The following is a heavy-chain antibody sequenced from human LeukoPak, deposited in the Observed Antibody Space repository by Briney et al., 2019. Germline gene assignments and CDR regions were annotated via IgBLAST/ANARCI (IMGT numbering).Heavy chain of an antibody. CDR3: AKNLCGSTWCRPPYDY. Sequence: PGGSLRLSCAASGFTFSSYAMSWVRQAPGKGLEWVSAISGSGGSTYYADSVKGRFTISRDNSKNTLYLQMNSLRAEDTAVYYCAKNLCGSTWCRPPYDYWGQGTLVTVSS. V-gene: IGHV3-23*01. CDR1: GFTFSSYA. D-gene: IGHD6-13*01. J-gene: IGHJ4*02. CDR2: ISGSGGST.